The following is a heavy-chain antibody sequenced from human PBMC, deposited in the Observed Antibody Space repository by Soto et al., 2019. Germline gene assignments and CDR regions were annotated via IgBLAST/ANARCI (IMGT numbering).Heavy chain of an antibody. V-gene: IGHV3-53*01. J-gene: IGHJ4*02. Sequence: GGSLRLSCAASGFTVSSNYVSWVRQAPGKGLEWVSVIYSGGSTYYADSVEGRFTISRDNSKNTLYLQMNSLRAEDTAVYYCASCSSSSGPYDYWGQGTLVTVSS. CDR2: IYSGGST. CDR3: ASCSSSSGPYDY. D-gene: IGHD6-6*01. CDR1: GFTVSSNY.